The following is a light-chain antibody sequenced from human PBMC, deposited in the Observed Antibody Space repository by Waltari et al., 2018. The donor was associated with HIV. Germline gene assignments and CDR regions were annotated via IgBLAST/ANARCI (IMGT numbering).Light chain of an antibody. CDR3: GSYTGSSTYV. Sequence: QSALTQPASVSGSPGQSITISCSGTSSDVGSYNYVSWYQHHPVQAPKLIISDDDNRLPGVSSRFSGSKSGNTASLTISGLRAEDEADYYCGSYTGSSTYVFGTGTEVTVL. CDR1: SSDVGSYNY. V-gene: IGLV2-14*03. CDR2: DDD. J-gene: IGLJ1*01.